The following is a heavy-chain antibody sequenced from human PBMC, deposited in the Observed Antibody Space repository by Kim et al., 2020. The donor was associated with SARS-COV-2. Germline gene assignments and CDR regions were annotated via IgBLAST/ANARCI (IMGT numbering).Heavy chain of an antibody. J-gene: IGHJ3*02. V-gene: IGHV3-53*01. D-gene: IGHD3-9*01. Sequence: SVKDRFTISRDNSKNTLYLQMNSLRAEDTAVYYCARVAPYYDILTGAFDIWGQGTMVTVSS. CDR3: ARVAPYYDILTGAFDI.